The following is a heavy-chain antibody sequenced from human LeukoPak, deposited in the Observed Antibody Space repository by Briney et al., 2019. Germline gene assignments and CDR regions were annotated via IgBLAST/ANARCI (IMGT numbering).Heavy chain of an antibody. J-gene: IGHJ6*02. V-gene: IGHV4-39*01. CDR1: GVSINSGTYP. CDR3: ARHADRGRNNYYGMDV. D-gene: IGHD1-26*01. Sequence: SETLSLTCTVSGVSINSGTYPWGWIRQPPGKGLEWIGSISSAGTTYYNPSLKSRLTISADTSKNHFSLNLSSVTAADTAVYFCARHADRGRNNYYGMDVWGQGTTVTVS. CDR2: ISSAGTT.